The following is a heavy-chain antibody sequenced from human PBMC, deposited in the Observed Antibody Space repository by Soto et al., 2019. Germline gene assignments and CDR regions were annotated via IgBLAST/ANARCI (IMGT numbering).Heavy chain of an antibody. D-gene: IGHD3-10*01. CDR2: IRGSDGST. V-gene: IGHV3-23*01. J-gene: IGHJ4*02. Sequence: EVQVLESGGELVQPGGSLRLSCAASGFPFSSYDTSWVRQAPGKGLDWVSVIRGSDGSTYYANSVKGRFTISRDNSKNTLFLQMNSLRAEDTAIYYCTKGGHLDYWGPGTLVTVSS. CDR1: GFPFSSYD. CDR3: TKGGHLDY.